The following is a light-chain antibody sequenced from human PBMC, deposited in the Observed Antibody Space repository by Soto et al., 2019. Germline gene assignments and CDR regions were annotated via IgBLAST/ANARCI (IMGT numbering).Light chain of an antibody. CDR3: QQDGSSPL. CDR2: GAS. CDR1: QSVSSSY. Sequence: EIVLTQSPGTLSLSPGERATLSCRASQSVSSSYLAWYQQKPGQAPRLLIYGASSRATGIPDRFSGSGSGTDFTLTISRLEPEDVAVYYCQQDGSSPLFGQGTKLEIK. V-gene: IGKV3-20*01. J-gene: IGKJ2*01.